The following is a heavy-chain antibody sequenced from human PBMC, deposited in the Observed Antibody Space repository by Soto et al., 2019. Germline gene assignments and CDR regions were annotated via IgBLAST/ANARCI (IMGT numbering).Heavy chain of an antibody. CDR1: GGSFSGYY. V-gene: IGHV4-34*01. Sequence: PSETLSLTCAVYGGSFSGYYWNWIRQPPGKGLEWIGEIDHSVYTNYNPSLKSRVTISVDTSKNQFSLRLTSVTAADTAVYYCARVRDWFDPWGQXT. D-gene: IGHD3-3*01. CDR3: ARVRDWFDP. CDR2: IDHSVYT. J-gene: IGHJ5*02.